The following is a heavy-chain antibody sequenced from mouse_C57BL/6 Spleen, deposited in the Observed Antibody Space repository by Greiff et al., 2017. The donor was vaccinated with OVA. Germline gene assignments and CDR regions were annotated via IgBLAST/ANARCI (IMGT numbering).Heavy chain of an antibody. CDR2: INPSNGGT. V-gene: IGHV1-53*01. Sequence: QVQLQQPGTELVKPGASVKLSCKASGYTFTSYWMHWVKQRPGQGLEWIGNINPSNGGTNYNEKFKSKATLTVDKSSSTAYMQLSSLTSEDSAVYYGARSGVNWDVAFDYWGQGTTLTVSS. CDR1: GYTFTSYW. D-gene: IGHD4-1*01. J-gene: IGHJ2*01. CDR3: ARSGVNWDVAFDY.